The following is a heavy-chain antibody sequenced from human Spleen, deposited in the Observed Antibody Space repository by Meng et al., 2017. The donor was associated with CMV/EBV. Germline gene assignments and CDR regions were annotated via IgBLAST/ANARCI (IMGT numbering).Heavy chain of an antibody. CDR1: GGTFSSYA. V-gene: IGHV1-69*12. Sequence: QVQLVQAGAEVKKPGSSVKVSCKASGGTFSSYAISWVRQAPGQGLEWMGGIIPIFGTANYAQKFQGRVTITADESTSTAYMELSSLRSEDTAVYYCARVAPRVGYYGSGSYYSYWGQGTLVTVSS. J-gene: IGHJ4*02. CDR2: IIPIFGTA. D-gene: IGHD3-10*01. CDR3: ARVAPRVGYYGSGSYYSY.